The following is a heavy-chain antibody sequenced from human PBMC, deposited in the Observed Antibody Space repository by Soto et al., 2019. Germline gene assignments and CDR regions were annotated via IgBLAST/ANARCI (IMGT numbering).Heavy chain of an antibody. CDR2: ISSSSSYI. V-gene: IGHV3-21*01. CDR1: GFPFSSYS. CDR3: ARDKPYYYDSSGSLSPDAFDI. D-gene: IGHD3-22*01. Sequence: GGSLRLSCASSGFPFSSYSMNWVRQAPGKGLEWVSSISSSSSYIYYADSVKGRFTISRDNAKNSLYLQMNSLRAEDTAVYYCARDKPYYYDSSGSLSPDAFDIWGQGTMVTVSS. J-gene: IGHJ3*02.